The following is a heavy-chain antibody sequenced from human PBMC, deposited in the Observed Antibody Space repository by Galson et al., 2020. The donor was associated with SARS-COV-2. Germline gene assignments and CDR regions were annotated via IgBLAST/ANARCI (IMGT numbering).Heavy chain of an antibody. CDR2: FDPEDGET. CDR3: ATAPSMVRGGWFDP. D-gene: IGHD3-10*01. Sequence: AGESLKISCKVSGYTLTELSMHWVRQAPGKGLEWMGGFDPEDGETIYAQKFQGRVTMTEDTSTDTAYMELSSLRSEDTAVYYCATAPSMVRGGWFDPWGQGTLVTVSS. J-gene: IGHJ5*02. V-gene: IGHV1-24*01. CDR1: GYTLTELS.